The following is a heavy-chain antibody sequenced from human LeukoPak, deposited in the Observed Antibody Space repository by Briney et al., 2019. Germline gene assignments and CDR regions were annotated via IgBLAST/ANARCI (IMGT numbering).Heavy chain of an antibody. Sequence: GGSLRLSCAASGFTFNNYAMSWVRQAPGKGLEWVSAISGSGGSTYYADSVKGRFTISRDNSKNTLYLQMNSLRAEDTAVYYCAKDHTTWSSSWYSDYWGQGTLVTVSS. D-gene: IGHD6-13*01. CDR1: GFTFNNYA. CDR2: ISGSGGST. CDR3: AKDHTTWSSSWYSDY. V-gene: IGHV3-23*01. J-gene: IGHJ4*02.